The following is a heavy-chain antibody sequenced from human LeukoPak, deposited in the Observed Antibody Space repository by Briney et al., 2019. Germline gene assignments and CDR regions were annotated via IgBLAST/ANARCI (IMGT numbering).Heavy chain of an antibody. CDR2: ISDSGDKT. D-gene: IGHD4-11*01. CDR3: AKRNSQSLAYSNYQVYYFDY. CDR1: GFSFTTNA. V-gene: IGHV3-23*01. Sequence: GGSLRLSCAASGFSFTTNAMNWVRQAPGKGLEWVSGISDSGDKTYYADSVKGRFTISRDNSKNTLYLQMNSLRAEDTAVYYCAKRNSQSLAYSNYQVYYFDYWGQGTLVTVSS. J-gene: IGHJ4*02.